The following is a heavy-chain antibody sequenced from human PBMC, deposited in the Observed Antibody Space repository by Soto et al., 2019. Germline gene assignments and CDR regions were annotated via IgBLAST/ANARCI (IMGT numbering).Heavy chain of an antibody. J-gene: IGHJ6*02. CDR1: GFTFSNAW. V-gene: IGHV3-15*07. CDR2: IKSKTDGGTT. CDR3: TTGGPAWFGELSRTYYYYYGMDV. D-gene: IGHD3-10*01. Sequence: GGSLRLSCAASGFTFSNAWMNWVRQAPGKGLEWVGRIKSKTDGGTTDYAAPVKGRFTISRDDSKNTLYLQMNSLKTEDTAVYYCTTGGPAWFGELSRTYYYYYGMDVWGQGTTVTVSS.